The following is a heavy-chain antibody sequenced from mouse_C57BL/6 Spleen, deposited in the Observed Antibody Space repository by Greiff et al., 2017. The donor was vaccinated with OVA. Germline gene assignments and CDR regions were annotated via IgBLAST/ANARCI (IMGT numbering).Heavy chain of an antibody. CDR2: IDPSDSYT. V-gene: IGHV1-69*01. CDR1: GYTFTSYW. CDR3: ARSEVHLFAY. D-gene: IGHD1-2*01. Sequence: QVQLQQPGAELVMPGASVKLSCKASGYTFTSYWMHWVKQRPGQGLEWIGEIDPSDSYTNYNQKFKGKSPLTVDKSSSTAYMQLSSLTSEDSAVYYCARSEVHLFAYWGQGTLVTVSA. J-gene: IGHJ3*01.